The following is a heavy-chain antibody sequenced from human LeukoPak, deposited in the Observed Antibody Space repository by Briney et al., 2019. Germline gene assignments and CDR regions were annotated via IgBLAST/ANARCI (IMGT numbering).Heavy chain of an antibody. Sequence: AGGSLRLSCAASGFTFRDYTMHWVRQVPGKGLEWLCLITWDGGYTYYADSVKGRFTISRDNTNYSLHLQMNSLRSEDTALYYCANERPRFFEDWGRGTLVTVSS. CDR1: GFTFRDYT. CDR2: ITWDGGYT. V-gene: IGHV3-43*01. CDR3: ANERPRFFED. J-gene: IGHJ4*02.